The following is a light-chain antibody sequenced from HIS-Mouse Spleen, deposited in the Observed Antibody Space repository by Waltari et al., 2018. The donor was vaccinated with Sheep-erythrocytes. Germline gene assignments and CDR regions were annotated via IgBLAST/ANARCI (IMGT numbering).Light chain of an antibody. CDR1: SSHVGGYNY. V-gene: IGLV2-11*01. J-gene: IGLJ1*01. CDR3: CSYAGSYNHV. Sequence: QSALTQPRSVSGSPGQSVTISCTGTSSHVGGYNYVSWYQQHPGKAPKLMIYDVSKRPSGVPDRFSGSKSGNTASLTIFGLQAEDEADYYCCSYAGSYNHVFATGTKVTVL. CDR2: DVS.